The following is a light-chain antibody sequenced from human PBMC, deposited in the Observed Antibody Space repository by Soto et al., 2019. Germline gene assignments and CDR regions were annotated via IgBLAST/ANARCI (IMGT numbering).Light chain of an antibody. CDR3: QQYDKWPPT. V-gene: IGKV3-20*01. CDR2: GAS. Sequence: EIVLTQSPGTLSFSPGERCSLSCRSSQSVSSSYLAWYQQKPGQAPRLLIYGASSRATGIPDRFSGSGSGTEFTLTISSLQSEDFAVYYCQQYDKWPPTFGQGTKVDIK. J-gene: IGKJ1*01. CDR1: QSVSSSY.